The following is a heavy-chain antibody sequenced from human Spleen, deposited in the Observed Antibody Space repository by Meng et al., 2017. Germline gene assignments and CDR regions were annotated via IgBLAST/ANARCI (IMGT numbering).Heavy chain of an antibody. V-gene: IGHV4-34*02. Sequence: QVPPQRPGAGLFRPSETLSLTCADYGGSFSGYYWSWIRQPPGKGLEWIGEINHSGSTNYNPSLKSRVTISVDTSKNQCSLKLSSVTAADTAVYYCARLRSSSWIYYFDYWGQGTLVTVSS. CDR1: GGSFSGYY. J-gene: IGHJ4*02. D-gene: IGHD6-13*01. CDR2: INHSGST. CDR3: ARLRSSSWIYYFDY.